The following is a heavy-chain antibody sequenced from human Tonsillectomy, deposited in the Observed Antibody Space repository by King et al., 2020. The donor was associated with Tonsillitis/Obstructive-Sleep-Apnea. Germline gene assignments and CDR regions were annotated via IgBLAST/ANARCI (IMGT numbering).Heavy chain of an antibody. CDR1: GFSLSTSGVV. Sequence: ITLKESGPTLVKPTQTLTLTCTFSGFSLSTSGVVVGWIRLPPGKALEWIPLIYCDDDMRYSPSLKSRLTITKDTPNNQVVLTMTNMDPVDTATYYCAHRRGWDCFDYWGQGTLVTVSS. V-gene: IGHV2-5*02. D-gene: IGHD3/OR15-3a*01. CDR3: AHRRGWDCFDY. J-gene: IGHJ4*02. CDR2: IYCDDDM.